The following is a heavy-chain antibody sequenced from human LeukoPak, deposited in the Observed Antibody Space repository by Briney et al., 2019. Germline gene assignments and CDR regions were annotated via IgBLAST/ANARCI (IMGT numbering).Heavy chain of an antibody. CDR3: ARDRLRVGVPADV. V-gene: IGHV4-59*01. J-gene: IGHJ6*04. D-gene: IGHD2-2*01. Sequence: PSETLSLTCTVSGGSISSYYWSWIRQPPGKGLEWIGYIYYSGSTNYNLSLKSRVTISVDTSKNQFSLKLSSVTAADTAVYYCARDRLRVGVPADVWGKGTTVTVSS. CDR1: GGSISSYY. CDR2: IYYSGST.